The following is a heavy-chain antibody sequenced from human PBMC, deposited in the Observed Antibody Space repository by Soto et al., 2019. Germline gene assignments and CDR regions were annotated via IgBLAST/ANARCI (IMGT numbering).Heavy chain of an antibody. J-gene: IGHJ5*02. Sequence: GGSLRLSCAASGFTFSSYWMSWVRQAPGKGLEWVANIKQDGSEKYYVDSVKGRFTISRDNAKNSLYLQMNSLRAEDTAVYYCARATYYDFWSGYPWFDPWGQGTLVTSPQ. CDR3: ARATYYDFWSGYPWFDP. CDR2: IKQDGSEK. CDR1: GFTFSSYW. D-gene: IGHD3-3*01. V-gene: IGHV3-7*01.